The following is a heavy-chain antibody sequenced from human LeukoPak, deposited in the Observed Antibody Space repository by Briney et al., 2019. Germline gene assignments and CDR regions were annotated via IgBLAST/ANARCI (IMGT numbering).Heavy chain of an antibody. J-gene: IGHJ4*02. V-gene: IGHV3-48*02. CDR2: ISSSSSTI. Sequence: GGSLRLSCAASGFTVSNNYMSWVRQAPGEGLEWISYISSSSSTIYYADSVKGRFTISRDNAKNSLYLQMNSLRDEDTAVYYCARSIHYWGQGTLVTVSS. CDR3: ARSIHY. CDR1: GFTVSNNY.